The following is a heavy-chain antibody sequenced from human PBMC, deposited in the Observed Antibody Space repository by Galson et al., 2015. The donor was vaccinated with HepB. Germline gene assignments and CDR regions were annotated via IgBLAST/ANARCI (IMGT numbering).Heavy chain of an antibody. CDR2: THYRSKWHN. D-gene: IGHD3-22*01. CDR3: ARVPLLFVDAVGYDAFDI. CDR1: GDSVSSNSAS. Sequence: CAISGDSVSSNSASWNWMRQSPSRGLEWLGRTHYRSKWHNDYALSVKSRISINAETSKNQISLQLNSVSPEDTAVYYCARVPLLFVDAVGYDAFDIWGQGTLVTVSS. V-gene: IGHV6-1*01. J-gene: IGHJ3*02.